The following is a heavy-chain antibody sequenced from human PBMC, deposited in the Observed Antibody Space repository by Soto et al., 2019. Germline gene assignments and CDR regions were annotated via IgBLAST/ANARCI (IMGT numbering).Heavy chain of an antibody. CDR3: ARAECSSPDCLTAYYSYGLDV. J-gene: IGHJ6*02. V-gene: IGHV3-48*03. CDR1: GVTFSNFE. Sequence: GGSLRLSFAASGVTFSNFEMNCVRQAPGKGLEGVSYINTAGSTKYYAESVNGRFTTSRDNARNSLFLQMNSLRDEDTAVYYCARAECSSPDCLTAYYSYGLDVWGQGSTVTVSS. CDR2: INTAGSTK. D-gene: IGHD3-9*01.